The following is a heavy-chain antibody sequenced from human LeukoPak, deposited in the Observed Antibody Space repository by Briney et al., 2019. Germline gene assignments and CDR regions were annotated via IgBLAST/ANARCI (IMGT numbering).Heavy chain of an antibody. CDR3: ARDQGMTGRYCSGGSCYDAFDI. D-gene: IGHD2-15*01. CDR1: GGTFSSYA. V-gene: IGHV1-69*05. J-gene: IGHJ3*02. CDR2: NIPVFGTA. Sequence: ASVKVSCKASGGTFSSYAISWVRQAPGQGLEWMGRNIPVFGTANYAQKLQGRVTSTTDESTSTAYMELSSLRSEDTAVYYCARDQGMTGRYCSGGSCYDAFDIWGQGTMVTVSS.